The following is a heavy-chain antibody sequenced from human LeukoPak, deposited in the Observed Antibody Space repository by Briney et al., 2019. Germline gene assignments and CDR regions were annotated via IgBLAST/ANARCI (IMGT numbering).Heavy chain of an antibody. CDR2: IYVSGTT. CDR3: ARGGYYYDSNGDPGWSEYWYFNL. J-gene: IGHJ2*01. CDR1: GGSINNYY. Sequence: SETLSLTCSVSGGSINNYYWSWIRQPPGKGLEWLGNIYVSGTTNYNSSLKSRLTISVDTFKNQLSLNLQSVTAADTAVYYCARGGYYYDSNGDPGWSEYWYFNLGGRGTLVTVSS. V-gene: IGHV4-59*01. D-gene: IGHD3-22*01.